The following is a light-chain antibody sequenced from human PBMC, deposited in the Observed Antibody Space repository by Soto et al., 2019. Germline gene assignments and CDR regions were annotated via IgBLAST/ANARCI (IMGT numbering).Light chain of an antibody. CDR3: QQAKSFPIT. J-gene: IGKJ5*01. CDR2: SAS. V-gene: IGKV1-12*01. CDR1: QDIGNW. Sequence: DIQVTHSPPSMAASVGDRVTITCLASQDIGNWMTWYQQKPGKAPKLLIYSASTLVRGVPSRFSGSGSGTEFTLTISGLQPEDSLTYYCQQAKSFPITFGQGTRLEIK.